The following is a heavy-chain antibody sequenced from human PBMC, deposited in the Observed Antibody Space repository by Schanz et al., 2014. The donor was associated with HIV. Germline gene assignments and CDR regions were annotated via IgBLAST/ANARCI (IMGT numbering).Heavy chain of an antibody. Sequence: QVQLVQSGAEVKRPGASVKVSCKASDYLFSRYGISWVRQAPGQGLEWMGGIIPVSGTASYAQMFQGRVKIIADKSTSTAYMELSSLRSEDTAMYYCARKQQLTGEFDSWGQGTLITVSS. CDR2: IIPVSGTA. D-gene: IGHD6-13*01. CDR3: ARKQQLTGEFDS. J-gene: IGHJ4*02. V-gene: IGHV1-69*06. CDR1: DYLFSRYG.